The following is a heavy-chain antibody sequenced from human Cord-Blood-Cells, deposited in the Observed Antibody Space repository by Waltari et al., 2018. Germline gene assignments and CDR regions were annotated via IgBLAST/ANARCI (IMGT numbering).Heavy chain of an antibody. J-gene: IGHJ5*02. CDR1: GGSISSHY. V-gene: IGHV4-59*11. CDR3: ARGARNWNYPNWFDP. Sequence: QVQLQESGPGLVKPSETLSLTCTVSGGSISSHYWSWIRQPPGKGLEWIGYIYYSGSTNYTPSRKSRVTISVDTSKNQFSLKLSSVTAADTAVYYCARGARNWNYPNWFDPWGQGTLVTVSS. D-gene: IGHD1-7*01. CDR2: IYYSGST.